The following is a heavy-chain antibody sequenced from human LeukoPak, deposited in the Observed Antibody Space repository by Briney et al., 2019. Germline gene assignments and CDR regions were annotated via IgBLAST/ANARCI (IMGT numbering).Heavy chain of an antibody. Sequence: PGRSLRLSCTASGFTFGDYAMSWFRQAPGKGLEWVGFIRSKAYGGTTEYAASVKGRFTISRDDSKSIAYLQMNSLKTEDTAVYYCTREMSEWLVLFAYWGQGTLVTVSS. CDR3: TREMSEWLVLFAY. CDR1: GFTFGDYA. J-gene: IGHJ4*02. CDR2: IRSKAYGGTT. V-gene: IGHV3-49*03. D-gene: IGHD6-19*01.